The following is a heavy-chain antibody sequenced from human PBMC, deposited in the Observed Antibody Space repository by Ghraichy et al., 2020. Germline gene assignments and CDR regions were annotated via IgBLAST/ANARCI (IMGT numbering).Heavy chain of an antibody. D-gene: IGHD5-18*01. CDR1: GGSISSYY. CDR2: IYTSGST. CDR3: ARSGYSYGLYGAFDI. J-gene: IGHJ3*02. Sequence: SXTLSLTCTVSGGSISSYYWSWIRQPAGKGLEWIGRIYTSGSTNYNPSLKSRVTMSVDTSKNQFSLKLSSVTAADTAVYYCARSGYSYGLYGAFDIWGQGTMVTVSS. V-gene: IGHV4-4*07.